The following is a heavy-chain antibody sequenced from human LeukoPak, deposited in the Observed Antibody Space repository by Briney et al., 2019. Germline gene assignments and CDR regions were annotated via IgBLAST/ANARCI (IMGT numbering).Heavy chain of an antibody. Sequence: SGGSLRLSCAASELTLSSNYMSWIRQAPGRGLEWVSFIYSGGSTYYADSVRGRFIISKDNSKNTLYLQMNSLRAGDTAVYYCARRAGSYSHSYDYWGQGTLVTVSS. CDR3: ARRAGSYSHSYDY. D-gene: IGHD2-15*01. CDR2: IYSGGST. V-gene: IGHV3-53*01. J-gene: IGHJ4*02. CDR1: ELTLSSNY.